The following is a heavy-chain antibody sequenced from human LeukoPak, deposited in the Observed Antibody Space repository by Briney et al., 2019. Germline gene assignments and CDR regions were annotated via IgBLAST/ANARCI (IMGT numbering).Heavy chain of an antibody. J-gene: IGHJ5*02. Sequence: SDTLSLTCTVSGGSISSGGYYWSWVRQHPGKGLEWIGYIYYSGSTYYNPSLKSRVTISVDTSKNQFSLKLSSVTAADTAVYYCPREITMVSRGERWFDPWGQGTLVTVSS. CDR3: PREITMVSRGERWFDP. CDR2: IYYSGST. V-gene: IGHV4-31*03. D-gene: IGHD3-10*01. CDR1: GGSISSGGYY.